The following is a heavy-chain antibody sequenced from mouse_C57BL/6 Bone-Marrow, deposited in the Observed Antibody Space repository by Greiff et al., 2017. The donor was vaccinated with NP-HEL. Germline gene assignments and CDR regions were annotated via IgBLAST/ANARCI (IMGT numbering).Heavy chain of an antibody. Sequence: VQLQQSGPVLVKPGASVKMSCKASGYTFTDYYMNWVKQSHGKSLEWIGVINPYNGGTSYNQKFKGKATLTVDKSSSTAYMELNSLTSEDSAVYYCARASYGSYWYFDVWGTGTTVTVSS. CDR2: INPYNGGT. J-gene: IGHJ1*03. D-gene: IGHD1-1*01. V-gene: IGHV1-19*01. CDR3: ARASYGSYWYFDV. CDR1: GYTFTDYY.